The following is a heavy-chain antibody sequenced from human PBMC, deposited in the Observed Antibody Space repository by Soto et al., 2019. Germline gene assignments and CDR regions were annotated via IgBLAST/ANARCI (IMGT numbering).Heavy chain of an antibody. Sequence: SETLSLTCTVSGGSISSGGYSWSWIRQPPGKGLECIGYIYHSGSTYYNPSLKSRVTISVDTSKNQFSLKLSSVTAADTAVYYCAASCVACGGFNYYGMDVWGQGTTVTVSS. CDR2: IYHSGST. J-gene: IGHJ6*02. D-gene: IGHD2-21*01. CDR1: GGSISSGGYS. CDR3: AASCVACGGFNYYGMDV. V-gene: IGHV4-30-2*05.